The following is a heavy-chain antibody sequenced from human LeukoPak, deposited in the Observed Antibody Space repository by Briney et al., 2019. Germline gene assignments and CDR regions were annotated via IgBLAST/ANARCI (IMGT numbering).Heavy chain of an antibody. CDR3: ATQNPYYFDY. J-gene: IGHJ4*02. CDR1: GGSISSSSFY. D-gene: IGHD2/OR15-2a*01. V-gene: IGHV4-39*01. CDR2: IYYSGST. Sequence: SQTLSLTCTVSGGSISSSSFYWGWIRQPPGKGLEWIGNIYYSGSTYYNPSLKSRVTISVDTSKNQFSLRLSSVTAADTAVYYCATQNPYYFDYWGQGTLVTVSS.